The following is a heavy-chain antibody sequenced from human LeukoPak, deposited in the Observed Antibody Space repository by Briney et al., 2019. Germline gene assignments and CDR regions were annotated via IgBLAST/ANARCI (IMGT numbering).Heavy chain of an antibody. D-gene: IGHD3-10*01. Sequence: SETLSLTCTVSGGSISSYYWSWIRQPPGKGLEWIGYIYYGGSTNYNPSLKSRVTISVDTSKNQFSLKLSSVTAADMAVYYCARTLPDYYGSGSRYYFDYWGQGTLVTVSS. J-gene: IGHJ4*02. CDR1: GGSISSYY. V-gene: IGHV4-59*01. CDR3: ARTLPDYYGSGSRYYFDY. CDR2: IYYGGST.